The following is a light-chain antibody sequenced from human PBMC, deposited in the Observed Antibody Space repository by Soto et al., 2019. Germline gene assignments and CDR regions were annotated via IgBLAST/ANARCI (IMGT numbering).Light chain of an antibody. CDR3: QQYNTYPWT. CDR2: DAS. CDR1: QGIRSA. Sequence: AIQLTQSPSSLSASVGDRVTITCRASQGIRSALAWYQQKPGKAPSLLIYDASSLESGVPSRFSGSGSGTEVTLTISSLQPDDFATYYCQQYNTYPWTFGQGTKVEIK. J-gene: IGKJ1*01. V-gene: IGKV1-13*02.